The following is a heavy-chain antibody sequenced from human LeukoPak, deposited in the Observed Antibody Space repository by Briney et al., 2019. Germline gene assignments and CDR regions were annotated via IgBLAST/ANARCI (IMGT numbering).Heavy chain of an antibody. CDR3: ARGITIFGVAANWFDP. D-gene: IGHD3-3*01. CDR1: GFTFSSYW. CDR2: IKQDGSEK. V-gene: IGHV3-7*04. Sequence: PGGXXRLSCAASGFTFSSYWMSWVRQAPGKGLEWVANIKQDGSEKYYVDSVKGRFTISRDNAKNSLYLQMNSLRAEDTAVYYCARGITIFGVAANWFDPWGQGTLVTVSS. J-gene: IGHJ5*02.